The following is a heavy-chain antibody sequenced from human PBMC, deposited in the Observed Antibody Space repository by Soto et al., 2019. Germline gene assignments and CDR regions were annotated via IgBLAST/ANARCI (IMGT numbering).Heavy chain of an antibody. D-gene: IGHD6-19*01. CDR2: ISSSSSYI. Sequence: GGSLRLSCAASGFTFSSYSMNWVRQAPGKGLEWVSSISSSSSYIYYADSVKGRFTISRDNAKNSLYLQMNSLRAEDTAVYYCASGFSSGPKPKVYWGQGTLVTVSS. CDR3: ASGFSSGPKPKVY. CDR1: GFTFSSYS. V-gene: IGHV3-21*01. J-gene: IGHJ4*02.